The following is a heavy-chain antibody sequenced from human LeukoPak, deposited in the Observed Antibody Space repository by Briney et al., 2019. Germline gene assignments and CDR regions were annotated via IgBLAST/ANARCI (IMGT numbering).Heavy chain of an antibody. CDR3: ARAPGYGFAAATHNWFDP. D-gene: IGHD2-15*01. CDR1: GGSISSNNYY. J-gene: IGHJ5*02. CDR2: IHYSGST. V-gene: IGHV4-39*07. Sequence: PSETLSLTCTVSGGSISSNNYYWGWIRQPPGKGLEWIGSIHYSGSTYYNPSLKSRVTISVDTSKSQFSLRLNSVTAADTAVYYCARAPGYGFAAATHNWFDPWGQGTLVTVSS.